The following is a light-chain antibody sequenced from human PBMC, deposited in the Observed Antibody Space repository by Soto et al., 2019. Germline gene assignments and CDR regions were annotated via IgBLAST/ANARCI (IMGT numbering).Light chain of an antibody. Sequence: EIVMTQSPATLSVSPGERATLSCRASQTVSSNLAWYQQKLGQAPRLLIYGASTRATGVPARFSGSGSGTDFILTISSLQPEDFAVYYCQQSSNWPPEITFGQGTRLEI. CDR2: GAS. CDR1: QTVSSN. CDR3: QQSSNWPPEIT. J-gene: IGKJ5*01. V-gene: IGKV3-15*01.